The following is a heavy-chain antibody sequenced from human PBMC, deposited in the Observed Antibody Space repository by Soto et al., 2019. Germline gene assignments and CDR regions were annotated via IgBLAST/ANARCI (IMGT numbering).Heavy chain of an antibody. V-gene: IGHV1-69*01. J-gene: IGHJ6*02. CDR1: GGTFSTYA. D-gene: IGHD2-15*01. CDR2: IIPIFGTA. Sequence: QVQLVQSGAEVKKPGSSVKVSCKASGGTFSTYAITWVRQAPGQGLEWMGWIIPIFGTANYAQNFQGRVTITADESTSTAYMELNSLRSEDTAVYYCARDQPLGCSGGSCKHYYGMDVWGQGTTVTVSS. CDR3: ARDQPLGCSGGSCKHYYGMDV.